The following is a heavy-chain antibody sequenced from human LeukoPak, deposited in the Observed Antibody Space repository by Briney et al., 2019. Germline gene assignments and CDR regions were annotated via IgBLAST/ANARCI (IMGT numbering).Heavy chain of an antibody. CDR3: ARVNSGQLLYWVFDL. CDR2: IHYSGTT. D-gene: IGHD4-23*01. V-gene: IGHV4-59*02. J-gene: IGHJ2*01. Sequence: LETLSLTCTVSGGSVRSHYWSWIRQPPGKGLEWTGYIHYSGTTYHNPSLKSRVTMSVDTSKTQVSLNVTSVTAADTAVYYCARVNSGQLLYWVFDLWGRGTLVSVS. CDR1: GGSVRSHY.